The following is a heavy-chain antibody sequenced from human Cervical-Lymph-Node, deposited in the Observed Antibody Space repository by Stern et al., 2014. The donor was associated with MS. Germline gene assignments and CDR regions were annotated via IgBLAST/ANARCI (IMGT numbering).Heavy chain of an antibody. V-gene: IGHV1-69*01. D-gene: IGHD3-10*01. J-gene: IGHJ4*02. CDR1: GGTFSSSD. Sequence: QVQLVESGAEVQKPGSSGKVSCRASGGTFSSSDISWVRQTPGQGLEWMGGISPIIGQANYAQKYQGRVTITADESTSTAYMELSSLRSEDTAIYYCALGGFGHYFEYWGQGTLVTVSS. CDR2: ISPIIGQA. CDR3: ALGGFGHYFEY.